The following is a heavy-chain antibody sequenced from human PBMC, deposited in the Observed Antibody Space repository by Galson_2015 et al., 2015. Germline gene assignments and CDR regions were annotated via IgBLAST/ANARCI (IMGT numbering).Heavy chain of an antibody. CDR2: IHYSGTT. V-gene: IGHV4-39*01. J-gene: IGHJ6*03. CDR1: GGSISSRDYY. Sequence: ETLSLTCSVSGGSISSRDYYWGWIRQPPGKGLEWIGSIHYSGTTYYNPSLKSRVTMSVDTSKNQFSLELSSVTTADTAVYYCARAQYYYCYMDVWGKGTTVTVSS. CDR3: ARAQYYYCYMDV.